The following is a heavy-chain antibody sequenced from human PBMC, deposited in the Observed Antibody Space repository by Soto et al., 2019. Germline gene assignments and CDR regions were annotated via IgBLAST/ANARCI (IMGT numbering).Heavy chain of an antibody. Sequence: GASVKVSCKASGYTFTNYGSSWVRQAPGQGLEWMGWSSTYNGNTNYAQRFQGRVTMTTHTSTSTVYMELRSLRPDDTAIYYCARDRPNYFGSGSYYYGMDVWGQGTTVTVSS. CDR2: SSTYNGNT. D-gene: IGHD3-10*01. CDR1: GYTFTNYG. CDR3: ARDRPNYFGSGSYYYGMDV. J-gene: IGHJ6*02. V-gene: IGHV1-18*04.